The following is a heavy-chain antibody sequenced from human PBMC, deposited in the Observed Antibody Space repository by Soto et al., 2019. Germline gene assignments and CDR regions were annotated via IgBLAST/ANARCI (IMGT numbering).Heavy chain of an antibody. V-gene: IGHV4-34*01. CDR1: GESLRGRY. Sequence: QVQLQEWGAGLLKPSETLSLTCAASGESLRGRYWSWLRQPPGKGLEWIGEISHGGYSNYNPSLKSRVAVSMDMSQNSFSLKMTSVTVADAAIYYCVRAFGGWFDPWGQGTLVSVSS. J-gene: IGHJ5*02. CDR2: ISHGGYS. D-gene: IGHD3-10*01. CDR3: VRAFGGWFDP.